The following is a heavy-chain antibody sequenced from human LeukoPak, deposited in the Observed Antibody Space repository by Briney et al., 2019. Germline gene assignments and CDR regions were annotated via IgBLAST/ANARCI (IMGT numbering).Heavy chain of an antibody. CDR2: ISGSGGST. Sequence: GGSLRLSCAASGITFSSYAMSWVRQAPGKGLEWVSAISGSGGSTYYADSVKGRFTISRDNSKNTLYLQMNSLRAEDTAVYYCAKYSSSSDWFDPWGQGTLVTVSS. CDR3: AKYSSSSDWFDP. V-gene: IGHV3-23*01. D-gene: IGHD6-6*01. J-gene: IGHJ5*02. CDR1: GITFSSYA.